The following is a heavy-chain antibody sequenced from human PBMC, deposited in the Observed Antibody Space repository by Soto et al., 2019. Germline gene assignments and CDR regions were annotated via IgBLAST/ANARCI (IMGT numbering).Heavy chain of an antibody. CDR2: ISYDGSNK. J-gene: IGHJ6*02. D-gene: IGHD3-10*01. CDR3: AKDLKGLSGYYGSGSYYRVYYYYGMDV. CDR1: GFTFSSYG. Sequence: PGGSLRLSSAASGFTFSSYGLHWARQAPGKGLEPVAVISYDGSNKYYADSVKGRFTTSRDNSKNTLYLQMNSLRAEDTAVYYCAKDLKGLSGYYGSGSYYRVYYYYGMDVWGQGT. V-gene: IGHV3-30*18.